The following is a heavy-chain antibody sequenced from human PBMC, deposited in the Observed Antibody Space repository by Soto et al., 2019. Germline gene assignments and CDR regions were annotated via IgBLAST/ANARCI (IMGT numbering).Heavy chain of an antibody. CDR1: GGSFSGYY. CDR3: ARGRELYCSSTSCFLNWFDP. J-gene: IGHJ5*02. D-gene: IGHD2-2*01. V-gene: IGHV4-34*01. CDR2: INQSGST. Sequence: NPSETLSLTCAVYGGSFSGYYWNWIRQSPGRGLEWIGEINQSGSTSYNPSLKSRVTISVDTSKNHFSLKLTSVTAADTAVYYCARGRELYCSSTSCFLNWFDPWGQGTLVTVSS.